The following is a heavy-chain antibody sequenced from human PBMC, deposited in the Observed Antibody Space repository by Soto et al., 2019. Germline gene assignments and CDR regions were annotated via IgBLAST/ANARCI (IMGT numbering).Heavy chain of an antibody. D-gene: IGHD3-9*01. Sequence: SETLSLTCAVYGGSFSGYYWSWIRQPPGKGLEWIGEINHSGSTNYNPSLKSRVTISVDTSKNQFSLKLSSVTAADTAVYYCARGERPLRYFDWSYRAPYFDYWGQGTMVTVS. V-gene: IGHV4-34*01. CDR1: GGSFSGYY. CDR3: ARGERPLRYFDWSYRAPYFDY. J-gene: IGHJ4*02. CDR2: INHSGST.